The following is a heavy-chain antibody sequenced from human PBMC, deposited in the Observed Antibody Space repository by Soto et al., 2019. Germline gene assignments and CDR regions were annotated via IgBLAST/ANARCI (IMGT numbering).Heavy chain of an antibody. D-gene: IGHD6-19*01. CDR2: IYYSGST. J-gene: IGHJ4*02. CDR3: ARLTRGEQWLERDY. CDR1: GGSISSSSYY. V-gene: IGHV4-39*01. Sequence: ASETLSLTCTVSGGSISSSSYYWGWIRQPPGKGLEWIGSIYYSGSTYYNPSLKSRVTISVDTSKNQFSLKLSSVTAADTAVYYCARLTRGEQWLERDYWGQGTLVTVSS.